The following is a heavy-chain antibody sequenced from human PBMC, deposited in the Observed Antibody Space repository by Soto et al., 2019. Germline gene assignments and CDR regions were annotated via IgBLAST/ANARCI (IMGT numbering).Heavy chain of an antibody. D-gene: IGHD4-4*01. Sequence: PGGSLRLSCAASGFPFSSYVMSWVRQAPGKGLEWVSGSSGGGSNTFYADSVKGRFTISRDNSKNTLLLQMNSLGAEDTAVYYCAKDSNKYSSSLRGRYFDYWGQGIGVIVSS. CDR2: SSGGGSNT. J-gene: IGHJ4*02. V-gene: IGHV3-23*01. CDR3: AKDSNKYSSSLRGRYFDY. CDR1: GFPFSSYV.